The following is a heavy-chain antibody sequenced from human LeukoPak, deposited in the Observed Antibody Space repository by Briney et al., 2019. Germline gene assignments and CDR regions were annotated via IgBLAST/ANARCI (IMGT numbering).Heavy chain of an antibody. Sequence: GGSLRLSCAASGFTFSSYAMSWVRQAPGKGLEWVSAISGSGGSTYYADSVKGRFTISRDNSKNTLYLQMNSLRAGDTAVYYCARGVRSSWYYFDYWGQGTLVTVSS. CDR3: ARGVRSSWYYFDY. CDR2: ISGSGGST. CDR1: GFTFSSYA. V-gene: IGHV3-23*01. J-gene: IGHJ4*02. D-gene: IGHD6-13*01.